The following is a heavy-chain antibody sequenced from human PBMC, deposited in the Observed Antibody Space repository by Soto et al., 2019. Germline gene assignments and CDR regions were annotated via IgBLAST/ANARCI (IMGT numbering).Heavy chain of an antibody. CDR2: IYYSGTT. D-gene: IGHD6-13*01. Sequence: SETLSLTCTVSGDSITSNSYFWAWIRQPPGKGLEWIGSIYYSGTTYYNPSLKSRVTISVDRSKNQFSLKLSSVTAADTAVYYCARFFIAAAGTYYYYYGMDVWGQGTTVT. J-gene: IGHJ6*02. CDR3: ARFFIAAAGTYYYYYGMDV. CDR1: GDSITSNSYF. V-gene: IGHV4-39*01.